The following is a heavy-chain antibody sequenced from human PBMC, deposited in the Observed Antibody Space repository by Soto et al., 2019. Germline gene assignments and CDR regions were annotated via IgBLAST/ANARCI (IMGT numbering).Heavy chain of an antibody. V-gene: IGHV4-59*01. D-gene: IGHD2-15*01. CDR2: IYYSGST. CDR3: ARGSGGGPPRLDY. J-gene: IGHJ4*02. CDR1: GGPISSYY. Sequence: QVQLQESGPGLVKPSETLSLNCTVSGGPISSYYWSWIRQSPGKGLEWIGYIYYSGSTNYNPSLKSRARISVDTSSNKFPLEWSSVTAVATAVDYGARGSGGGPPRLDYWGQGTLVTVSS.